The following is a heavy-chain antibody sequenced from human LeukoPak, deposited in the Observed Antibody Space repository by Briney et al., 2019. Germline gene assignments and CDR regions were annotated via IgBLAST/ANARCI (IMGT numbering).Heavy chain of an antibody. CDR3: ARAAQPGFDP. D-gene: IGHD1-14*01. CDR2: ISSDSGTR. CDR1: GLTFSTCS. V-gene: IGHV3-48*01. J-gene: IGHJ5*02. Sequence: PGGSLRLSCGASGLTFSTCSMNWVRQAPGKGLEWVSYISSDSGTRYYADSVKGRFTISRDNAKNSLYLQMNSLRAEDTAVYYCARAAQPGFDPWGQGTLVTVSS.